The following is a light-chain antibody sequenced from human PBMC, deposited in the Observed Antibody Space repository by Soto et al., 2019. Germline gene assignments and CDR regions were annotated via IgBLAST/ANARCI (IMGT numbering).Light chain of an antibody. CDR3: QHLRT. J-gene: IGKJ1*01. Sequence: DIQMTQSPSTLSASVGDRVTITCRASQNINNWLAWYQQKPGKAPKFLIYDASILESGVPSRFSGSGFGTEFSLTISSLQPDDVASYYCQHLRTFGQGTNVEIK. CDR2: DAS. CDR1: QNINNW. V-gene: IGKV1-5*01.